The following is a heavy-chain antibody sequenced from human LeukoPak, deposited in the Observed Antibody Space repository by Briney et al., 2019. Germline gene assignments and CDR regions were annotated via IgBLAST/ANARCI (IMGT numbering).Heavy chain of an antibody. J-gene: IGHJ6*02. CDR2: ISSSSSYI. CDR1: EFTFSSYS. D-gene: IGHD6-19*01. V-gene: IGHV3-21*01. CDR3: ARDAIAVAGTEDYYYYGMDV. Sequence: PGGSLRLSCAASEFTFSSYSMNWVRQAPGKGLEWVSSISSSSSYIYCADSVKGRFTISRDNAKNSLYLQMNSLRAEDTAVYYCARDAIAVAGTEDYYYYGMDVWGQGTTVTVSS.